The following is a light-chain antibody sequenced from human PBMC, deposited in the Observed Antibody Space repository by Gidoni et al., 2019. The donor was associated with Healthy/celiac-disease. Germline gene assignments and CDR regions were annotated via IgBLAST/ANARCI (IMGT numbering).Light chain of an antibody. V-gene: IGKV1-39*01. CDR2: AAS. CDR1: QSISSY. Sequence: IQMTQSPSSLSASVGVSVTITCRASQSISSYLNWYQQKPGKAPKLLIYAASSLQSGVPSRFSGSGSGTDFTLTISSLQPEDFATYYCQQSYSTPLYTFGQGTKLEIK. CDR3: QQSYSTPLYT. J-gene: IGKJ2*01.